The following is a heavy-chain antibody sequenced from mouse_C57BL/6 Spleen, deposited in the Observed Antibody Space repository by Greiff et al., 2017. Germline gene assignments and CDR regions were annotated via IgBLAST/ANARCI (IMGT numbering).Heavy chain of an antibody. J-gene: IGHJ3*01. CDR3: TRRGLRREGCAY. V-gene: IGHV1-15*01. D-gene: IGHD2-4*01. Sequence: VQLQESGAELVRPGASVTLSCKASGYTFTDYEMHWVKQTPVHGLEWIGAIDPETGGTAYNQKFKGKAILTADKSSSTAYMELRSLTSEDSAVYYCTRRGLRREGCAYWGQGTLVTVSA. CDR2: IDPETGGT. CDR1: GYTFTDYE.